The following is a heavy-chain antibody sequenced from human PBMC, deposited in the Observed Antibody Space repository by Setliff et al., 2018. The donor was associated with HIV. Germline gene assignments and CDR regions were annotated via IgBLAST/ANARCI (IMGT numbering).Heavy chain of an antibody. Sequence: ASVKVSCKASGGTFRGFGISWVVQAPGQGLEWMGQIIPIFGTPRYAQKFQGRVTITADGSTSTVYMELSSLRSEDTAVYYCATNPEMATINYYYYYMDVWGKGTTVTVS. CDR1: GGTFRGFG. V-gene: IGHV1-69*13. D-gene: IGHD5-12*01. J-gene: IGHJ6*03. CDR3: ATNPEMATINYYYYYMDV. CDR2: IIPIFGTP.